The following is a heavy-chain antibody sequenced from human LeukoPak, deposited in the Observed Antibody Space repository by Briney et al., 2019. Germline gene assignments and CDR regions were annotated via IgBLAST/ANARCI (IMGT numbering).Heavy chain of an antibody. CDR2: ISGSGGST. J-gene: IGHJ4*02. V-gene: IGHV3-23*01. Sequence: PGGSLRLSCAASGFTFSSYAMSWVRQAPGRGLEWVSAISGSGGSTYYADSVKGRFTISRDNAKNSLYLRMNSLRAEDTAVYYCARDNVAAAAPLDYWGQGTLVTVSS. CDR3: ARDNVAAAAPLDY. CDR1: GFTFSSYA. D-gene: IGHD6-13*01.